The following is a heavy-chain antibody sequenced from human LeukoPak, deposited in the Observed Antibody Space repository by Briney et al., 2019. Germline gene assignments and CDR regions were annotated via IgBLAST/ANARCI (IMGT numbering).Heavy chain of an antibody. CDR3: AKRAGYYFDY. CDR2: IYSDGST. Sequence: GGSLRLSCAASGFTVSNNYMSWVRQAAGKGLDWVSVIYSDGSTYYADSVKGRFTISKDNSKNTLYLQMNSLRAEDTAVYYCAKRAGYYFDYWGQGTLVTVSS. D-gene: IGHD4/OR15-4a*01. J-gene: IGHJ4*02. V-gene: IGHV3-53*01. CDR1: GFTVSNNY.